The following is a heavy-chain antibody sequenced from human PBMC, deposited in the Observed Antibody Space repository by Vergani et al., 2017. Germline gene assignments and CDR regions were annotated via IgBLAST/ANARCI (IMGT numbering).Heavy chain of an antibody. V-gene: IGHV4-61*02. CDR2: IYTSGST. Sequence: QVQLQESGPGLVKPSQTLSLTCTVSGGSISSGSYYWSWIRQPAGKGLEWIGRIYTSGSTNYNPSLKSRVTISVDTSKNQFSLKLSSVTAADTAVYYCARDSRTVTQLPFDYWGQGTLVTVSS. CDR1: GGSISSGSYY. CDR3: ARDSRTVTQLPFDY. D-gene: IGHD4-17*01. J-gene: IGHJ4*02.